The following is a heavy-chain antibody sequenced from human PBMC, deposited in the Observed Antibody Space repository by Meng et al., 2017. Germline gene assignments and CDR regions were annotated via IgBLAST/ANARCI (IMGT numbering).Heavy chain of an antibody. Sequence: ASVKVSCKASGYTFTGYYMHWVRQAPGQGREGMGRINPSSGGTNYAQKFQGRVTMTRHTSISTAYMELSRLRADDTAVYYCARGTDTANDYWGQGTLVTVSS. J-gene: IGHJ4*02. CDR3: ARGTDTANDY. D-gene: IGHD5-18*01. CDR2: INPSSGGT. CDR1: GYTFTGYY. V-gene: IGHV1-2*06.